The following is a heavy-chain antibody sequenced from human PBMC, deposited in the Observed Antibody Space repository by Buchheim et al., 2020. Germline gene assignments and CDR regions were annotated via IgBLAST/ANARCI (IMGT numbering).Heavy chain of an antibody. CDR1: GGSISSGGYS. CDR2: IYHSGST. Sequence: QLQLQESGSGLVKPSQTLSLTCAVSGGSISSGGYSWSWIRQPPGKGLEWIGYIYHSGSTYYNPSLKSRVTISVDTSKNHFSLKLSSLTAADTAVYYCARGWRVRAPGTRSDSFDPWGQG. D-gene: IGHD6-13*01. V-gene: IGHV4-30-2*01. CDR3: ARGWRVRAPGTRSDSFDP. J-gene: IGHJ5*02.